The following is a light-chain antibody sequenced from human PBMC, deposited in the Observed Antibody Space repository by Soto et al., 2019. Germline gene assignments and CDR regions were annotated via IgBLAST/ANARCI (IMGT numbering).Light chain of an antibody. Sequence: QPVLTQPSSLSASPGASASLTCTLRSGINVGTYRIYWYQQKPGSPPQYLLRYKSDSDKQQGSGVPSRFSGSKDASANAGILLISGLQSEDEADYYCMIWHNSAVVFGGGTNLTVL. CDR2: YKSDSDK. CDR3: MIWHNSAVV. J-gene: IGLJ2*01. V-gene: IGLV5-45*03. CDR1: SGINVGTYR.